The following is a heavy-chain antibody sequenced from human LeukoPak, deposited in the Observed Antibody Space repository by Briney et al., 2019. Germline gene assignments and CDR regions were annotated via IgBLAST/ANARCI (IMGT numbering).Heavy chain of an antibody. V-gene: IGHV4-30-4*08. D-gene: IGHD4-17*01. Sequence: SETLSLTCTVSGGSISSGDYYWNWIRQPPGKGLEWIGYISYSGSTYFNPSLRSRVTISVDTSENQFSLKLSSVTAADTAVYYCARSGDYARLGNWFDPWGQGTLVTVSS. CDR2: ISYSGST. CDR1: GGSISSGDYY. CDR3: ARSGDYARLGNWFDP. J-gene: IGHJ5*02.